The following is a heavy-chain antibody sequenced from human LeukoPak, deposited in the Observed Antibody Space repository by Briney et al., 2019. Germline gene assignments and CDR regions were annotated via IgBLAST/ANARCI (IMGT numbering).Heavy chain of an antibody. CDR3: AKMVREFYTISYYFDY. V-gene: IGHV3-23*01. J-gene: IGHJ4*02. CDR2: ISGTGSGT. CDR1: GFTFSSYA. Sequence: PGGSLRLSCAASGFTFSSYAMSWVRQAPGKGLEWVSAISGTGSGTYYADSVKGRFTISRDNSKNTLSLQMNSLTAEDTAVYYCAKMVREFYTISYYFDYWGQGTLVTVSS. D-gene: IGHD2-8*01.